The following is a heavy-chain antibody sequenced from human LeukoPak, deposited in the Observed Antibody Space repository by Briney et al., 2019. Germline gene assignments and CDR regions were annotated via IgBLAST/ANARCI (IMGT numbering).Heavy chain of an antibody. CDR2: ISWNSGSI. Sequence: GRSLRLSCAASGFTFDDYAMHWVRQAPGKGLEWVSGISWNSGSIGYADYVKGRFTISRDNAKNSLYLQMNSLRAEDTALYYCAKAPGSSIAGSYYFGYWGQGTLVTVSS. CDR1: GFTFDDYA. CDR3: AKAPGSSIAGSYYFGY. J-gene: IGHJ4*02. D-gene: IGHD6-6*01. V-gene: IGHV3-9*01.